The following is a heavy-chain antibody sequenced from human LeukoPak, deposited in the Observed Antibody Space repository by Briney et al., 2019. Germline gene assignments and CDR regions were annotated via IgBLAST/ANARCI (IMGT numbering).Heavy chain of an antibody. Sequence: GGSLRLSCAASGFTFSSYGMHWVRQAPGKGLEWVAVIWYDGSNKYYADSVKGRFTISRDNSKNTLYLQMNSLRAEDTAVYYCARDRGSYLSPPVLAYWGQGTLVTVSS. CDR1: GFTFSSYG. CDR2: IWYDGSNK. J-gene: IGHJ4*02. V-gene: IGHV3-33*01. CDR3: ARDRGSYLSPPVLAY. D-gene: IGHD1-26*01.